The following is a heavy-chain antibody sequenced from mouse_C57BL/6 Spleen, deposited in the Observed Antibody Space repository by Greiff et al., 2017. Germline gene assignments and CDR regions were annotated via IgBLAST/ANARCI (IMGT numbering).Heavy chain of an antibody. V-gene: IGHV6-6*01. CDR2: IRNKANNHAT. Sequence: EVQLQESGGGLVQPGGSMKLSCAASGFTFSDAWMDWVRQSPEKGLEWVAEIRNKANNHATYYAESVKGRFTISRDDSKSSVYLQMNSLRAEDTGIYYCTRRGAYGSSLYYFDYWGQGTTLTVSS. CDR1: GFTFSDAW. J-gene: IGHJ2*01. D-gene: IGHD2-2*01. CDR3: TRRGAYGSSLYYFDY.